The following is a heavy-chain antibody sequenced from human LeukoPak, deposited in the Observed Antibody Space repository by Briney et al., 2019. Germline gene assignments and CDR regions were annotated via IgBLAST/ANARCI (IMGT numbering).Heavy chain of an antibody. CDR2: IIPNLGIA. J-gene: IGHJ2*01. CDR1: GGTFSSYT. CDR3: ARGRLSQAYCGGDCYSGEYWYFDL. D-gene: IGHD2-21*01. Sequence: ASVKVSCKASGGTFSSYTISWVRQAPGQGLEWMGRIIPNLGIANYAQKFQGRVTITADKSTSTAYMELSSLRSEDTAVYYCARGRLSQAYCGGDCYSGEYWYFDLWGRGTLVTVSS. V-gene: IGHV1-69*02.